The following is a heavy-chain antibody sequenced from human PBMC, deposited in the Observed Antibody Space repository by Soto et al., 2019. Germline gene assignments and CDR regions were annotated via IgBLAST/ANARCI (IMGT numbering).Heavy chain of an antibody. D-gene: IGHD4-17*01. Sequence: EVQLVQSGAEVKKPGESLRISCQASGYNFPSSWLAWVRQMPGQGLEWMAFIYPDDSDTIYSPSFQGQFTISADKSISTAYLQWSSLKASDTAMYYCARRTGWGTTSHFDSWGQGTLVTV. CDR3: ARRTGWGTTSHFDS. V-gene: IGHV5-51*03. J-gene: IGHJ4*02. CDR2: IYPDDSDT. CDR1: GYNFPSSW.